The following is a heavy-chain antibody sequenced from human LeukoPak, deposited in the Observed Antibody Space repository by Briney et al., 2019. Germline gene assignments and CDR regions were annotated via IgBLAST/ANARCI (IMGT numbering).Heavy chain of an antibody. V-gene: IGHV3-30*02. J-gene: IGHJ3*02. CDR1: RFTFNTYS. D-gene: IGHD1-26*01. Sequence: GGSLRLSCAASRFTFNTYSVHWVRQAPGKGLEWVAFIRYDGSNKYYADSVKGRFTISRDNSKNTLYLQMNSLRAEDTAVYYCARKLYSDNSHNAFDIWGQGTTVIVSS. CDR3: ARKLYSDNSHNAFDI. CDR2: IRYDGSNK.